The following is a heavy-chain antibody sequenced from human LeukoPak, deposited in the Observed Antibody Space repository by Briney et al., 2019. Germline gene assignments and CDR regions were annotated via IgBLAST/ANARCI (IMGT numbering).Heavy chain of an antibody. D-gene: IGHD3-3*01. V-gene: IGHV3-30-3*01. J-gene: IGHJ5*02. CDR1: GFTFSSYA. Sequence: GGSLRLSCAASGFTFSSYAMHWVRQAPGKGLEWVAVISYDGSNEYYADSVKGRFTLSRDNSKNTLYLQMNSLRAEDTAVYYCARSIMIFGVARGLGDWFDPWGQGTLVTVSS. CDR3: ARSIMIFGVARGLGDWFDP. CDR2: ISYDGSNE.